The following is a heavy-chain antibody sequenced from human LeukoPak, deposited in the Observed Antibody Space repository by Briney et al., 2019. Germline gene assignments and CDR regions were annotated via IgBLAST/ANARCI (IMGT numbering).Heavy chain of an antibody. CDR1: GFTFSSYA. J-gene: IGHJ4*02. CDR2: IKQDGSEK. Sequence: GGSLRLSCAASGFTFSSYAMSWVRQAPGKGLEWVANIKQDGSEKYYVDSVKGRFTISRDNAKNSLYLQMNSLRAEDTAVYYCAREGAGYSSSSYFDYWGQGTLVTVSS. D-gene: IGHD6-6*01. V-gene: IGHV3-7*01. CDR3: AREGAGYSSSSYFDY.